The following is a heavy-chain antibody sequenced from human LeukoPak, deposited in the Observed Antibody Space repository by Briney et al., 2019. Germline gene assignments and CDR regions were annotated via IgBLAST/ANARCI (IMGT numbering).Heavy chain of an antibody. D-gene: IGHD2-8*01. CDR3: AKDLKVYAIMIDY. Sequence: GGSLRPSCAASGFTFSSYAMSWVRQAPGKGLEWVSAISGSGGSTYYADSVKGRSTISRDNSKNTLYLQMNSLRAEDTAVYYCAKDLKVYAIMIDYWGQGTLVTVSS. CDR1: GFTFSSYA. J-gene: IGHJ4*02. CDR2: ISGSGGST. V-gene: IGHV3-23*01.